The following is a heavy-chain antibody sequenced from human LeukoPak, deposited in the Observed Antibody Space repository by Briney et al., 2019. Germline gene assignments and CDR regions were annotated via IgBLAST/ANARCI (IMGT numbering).Heavy chain of an antibody. CDR1: GYTFTSYD. D-gene: IGHD3-3*01. CDR2: MNPNSGNT. CDR3: ARLDFWSGYYPYYYYGMDV. V-gene: IGHV1-8*01. Sequence: ASVKVSCKASGYTFTSYDINWVRQATGQGLEWMGWMNPNSGNTGYAQKFQGRVTMTRNTSISTAYMELSSLRSEDTAVYYCARLDFWSGYYPYYYYGMDVWGQGTTVTVSS. J-gene: IGHJ6*02.